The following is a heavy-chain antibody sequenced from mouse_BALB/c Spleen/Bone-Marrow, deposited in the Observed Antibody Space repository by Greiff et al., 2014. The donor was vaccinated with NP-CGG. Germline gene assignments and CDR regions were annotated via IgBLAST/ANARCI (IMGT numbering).Heavy chain of an antibody. V-gene: IGHV5-9-1*01. CDR2: ISSGGSYT. J-gene: IGHJ2*01. CDR3: ARQENGALDY. Sequence: EVMLVESGGGLVKPGGSLKLSCAASRFTFSNYAMSWVRQTPEKRLEWVATISSGGSYTYYPDSVKGRFTISRDNAQNTLYLQMSSLRSEDAAMYFCARQENGALDYWGQGTTLTVSS. CDR1: RFTFSNYA.